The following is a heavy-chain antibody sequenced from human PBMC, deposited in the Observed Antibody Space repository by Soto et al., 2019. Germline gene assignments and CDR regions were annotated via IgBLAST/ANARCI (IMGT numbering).Heavy chain of an antibody. J-gene: IGHJ4*02. CDR1: GFTFSPYE. V-gene: IGHV3-48*03. CDR2: ISSSGSTI. CDR3: VREAPCSNGVCQFDY. Sequence: LRLSCAASGFTFSPYEMSWVRQAPGKGLEWISYISSSGSTIHYADSVKGRFSISRDNAKKSLFLQMNSLRAEDTAVYYCVREAPCSNGVCQFDYWGRGTLVTVSS. D-gene: IGHD2-8*01.